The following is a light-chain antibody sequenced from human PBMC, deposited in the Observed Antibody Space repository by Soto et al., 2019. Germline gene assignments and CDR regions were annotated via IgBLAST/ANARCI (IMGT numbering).Light chain of an antibody. V-gene: IGKV1-5*01. Sequence: DIQMTQSPSNLYASVGRIFTLTCRASQSISSWLAWYQQKPGKAPKLLIYDDSSLESGVTSRFSGSGSGTEFTLTISSLQPDDFATYYCQQYNSSPTFGEGTKVDIK. CDR1: QSISSW. CDR2: DDS. J-gene: IGKJ4*01. CDR3: QQYNSSPT.